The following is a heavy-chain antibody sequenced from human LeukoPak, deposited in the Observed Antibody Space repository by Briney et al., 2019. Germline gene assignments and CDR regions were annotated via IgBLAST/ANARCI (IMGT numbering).Heavy chain of an antibody. J-gene: IGHJ6*02. D-gene: IGHD6-19*01. CDR1: GFSVSRNY. CDR3: ARDIISSGWGTFSGMDV. CDR2: VSSGGTT. V-gene: IGHV3-66*01. Sequence: GGSLRLSCIVSGFSVSRNYMSWVRQAPGKGLEWVSSVSSGGTTYYADSVKGRFTISRDNSKNSLDLQMNRLRAEGTAVYYCARDIISSGWGTFSGMDVWGQGTTVTVSS.